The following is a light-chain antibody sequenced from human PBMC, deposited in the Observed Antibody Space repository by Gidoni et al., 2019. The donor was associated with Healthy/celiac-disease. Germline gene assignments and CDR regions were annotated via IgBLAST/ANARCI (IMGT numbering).Light chain of an antibody. V-gene: IGKV1-33*01. Sequence: DIQISQSRSSLSASVGDRVTITCQASQDISNYLNWYQQKPGKAPKLLIYDASNLETGVPSRFSGSGSGTDFTFTISSLQPEDIATYYCQQYDNLPPVYAFGQGTKLEIK. CDR2: DAS. J-gene: IGKJ2*01. CDR1: QDISNY. CDR3: QQYDNLPPVYA.